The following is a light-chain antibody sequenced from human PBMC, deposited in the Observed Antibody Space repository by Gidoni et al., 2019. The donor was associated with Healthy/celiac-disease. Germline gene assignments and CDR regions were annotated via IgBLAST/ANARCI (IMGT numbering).Light chain of an antibody. CDR2: QDS. Sequence: SYELTQPPSVSVSPGQTASITCSGDKLGDKYACWSQQKPGQSPVLVIYQDSKRPSGIPERFSGSNSGNTATLTISGTQAMDVADYYCQAWDSSTAVFGGGTKLTVL. CDR1: KLGDKY. CDR3: QAWDSSTAV. V-gene: IGLV3-1*01. J-gene: IGLJ2*01.